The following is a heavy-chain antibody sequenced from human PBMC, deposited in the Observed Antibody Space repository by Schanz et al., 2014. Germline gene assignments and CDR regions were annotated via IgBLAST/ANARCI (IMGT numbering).Heavy chain of an antibody. Sequence: EVQLVESGGGLVQPGGSLRLSCAASGFTFSDSWMHWVRQAPGKGLVWVSRTSNDGSFTTFADSVKGRFTISRDNAKNIRYLQMNSLRAEDTAGYYGVRDTDYHFDYWGQGTLVTVSS. CDR3: VRDTDYHFDY. V-gene: IGHV3-74*01. CDR2: TSNDGSFT. D-gene: IGHD4-17*01. J-gene: IGHJ4*02. CDR1: GFTFSDSW.